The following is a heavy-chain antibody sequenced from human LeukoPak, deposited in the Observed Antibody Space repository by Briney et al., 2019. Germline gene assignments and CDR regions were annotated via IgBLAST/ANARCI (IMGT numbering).Heavy chain of an antibody. J-gene: IGHJ6*02. CDR2: MNPNSGNT. V-gene: IGHV1-8*01. CDR1: GYTFTSYD. D-gene: IGHD3-16*01. CDR3: ARAYWGYYYYYGMDV. Sequence: GASVKVSCKASGYTFTSYDINWVRQATGQGLEWMGWMNPNSGNTGYAQKFQGRVTMTRNTSISTAYMELSSLRSEDTAVCYCARAYWGYYYYYGMDVWGQGTTVTVSS.